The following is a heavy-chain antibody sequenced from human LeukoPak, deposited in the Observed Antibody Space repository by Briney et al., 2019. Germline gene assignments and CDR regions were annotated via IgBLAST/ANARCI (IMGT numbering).Heavy chain of an antibody. CDR2: INDSGCT. CDR3: ARGEYQLPHSYWFDP. V-gene: IGHV4-59*01. D-gene: IGHD2-2*01. J-gene: IGHJ5*02. Sequence: SETLSLTCTVSGGSISSYYWSWIRQPPGKGLEWIGYINDSGCTNYNPSLKSRVTISVDTSKNQFSLKLSSVTAADTAVYHCARGEYQLPHSYWFDPWGQGTRVTVSS. CDR1: GGSISSYY.